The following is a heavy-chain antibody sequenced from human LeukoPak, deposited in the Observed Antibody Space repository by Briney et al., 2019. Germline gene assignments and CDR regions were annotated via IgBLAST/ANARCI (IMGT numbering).Heavy chain of an antibody. CDR2: ISGSGGST. CDR3: AGGITPFDY. CDR1: GFTFSSYS. D-gene: IGHD2-15*01. J-gene: IGHJ4*02. Sequence: PGGSLRLSCAASGFTFSSYSMNWVRQAPGKGLEWVSAISGSGGSTYYADSVKGRFTISRDNSKNTLYLQMNSLRAEDTAVYYCAGGITPFDYWGQGTLVTVSS. V-gene: IGHV3-23*01.